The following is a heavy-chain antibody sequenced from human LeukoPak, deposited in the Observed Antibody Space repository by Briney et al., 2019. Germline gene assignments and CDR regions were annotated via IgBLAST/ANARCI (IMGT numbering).Heavy chain of an antibody. Sequence: GASVKVSCKASGGTFSSYAISWVRQAPGQGLEWMGGIIPIFGTANYAQKFQGRVTITADESTSTAYMELSSLRSEDTAVYYCARDWYYYDSSGYLDYWGQGTLVTVSS. V-gene: IGHV1-69*13. D-gene: IGHD3-22*01. CDR1: GGTFSSYA. J-gene: IGHJ4*02. CDR3: ARDWYYYDSSGYLDY. CDR2: IIPIFGTA.